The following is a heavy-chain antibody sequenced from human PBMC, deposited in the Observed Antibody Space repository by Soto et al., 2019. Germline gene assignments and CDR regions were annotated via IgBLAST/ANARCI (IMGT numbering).Heavy chain of an antibody. CDR3: ARDMDYYYGSGTGNGHGV. CDR1: GYTFTAYC. D-gene: IGHD3-10*01. Sequence: QVQLVQSGAEGQKPRASVRVSCKASGYTFTAYCVQWVRQAPGQGLQWMGWNTLNSGDIKYAQAFQGRVPLTRDTSISTVYMELTRLTPDDTAVYYCARDMDYYYGSGTGNGHGVWGQGTTVTV. J-gene: IGHJ6*02. V-gene: IGHV1-2*02. CDR2: NTLNSGDI.